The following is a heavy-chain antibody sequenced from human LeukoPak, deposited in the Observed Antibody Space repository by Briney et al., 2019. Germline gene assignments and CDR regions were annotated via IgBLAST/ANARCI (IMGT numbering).Heavy chain of an antibody. D-gene: IGHD5-18*01. CDR1: GYTFTSYG. CDR3: ARVGYLYGMDV. Sequence: ASVKVSCKASGYTFTSYGISWVRQAPGQGLEWMGIINPSGGSTSYAQKFQGRVTMTRDTSTSTVYMELSSLRSEDTAVYYCARVGYLYGMDVWGQGTTVTVSS. J-gene: IGHJ6*02. V-gene: IGHV1-46*01. CDR2: INPSGGST.